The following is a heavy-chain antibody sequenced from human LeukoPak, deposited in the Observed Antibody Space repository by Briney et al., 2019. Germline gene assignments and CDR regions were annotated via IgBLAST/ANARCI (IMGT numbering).Heavy chain of an antibody. J-gene: IGHJ4*02. V-gene: IGHV3-23*01. CDR2: IFPSGGEI. CDR3: ATYRRVLLPFES. CDR1: GFTFSTLA. D-gene: IGHD2-8*02. Sequence: GGSLRLSCEASGFTFSTLAMIWVRQPPGKGLEWVSSIFPSGGEIHYADSVRGRFTISRDNSKSTLSLQMNSLRAEDTAIYYCATYRRVLLPFESWGQGTLVTVSS.